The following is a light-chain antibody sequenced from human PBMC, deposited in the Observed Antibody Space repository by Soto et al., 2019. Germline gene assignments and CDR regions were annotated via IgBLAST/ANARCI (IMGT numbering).Light chain of an antibody. Sequence: DIPMTQSPSTLSASVGDRVTITCRASQSISTWLAWYQQEPGEPPKLLIYDASSLQSGVPSRFSGSGSGTEFTLTISRLQPDDFATYYCQQYSTPWTFGQGTKVEIK. V-gene: IGKV1-5*01. J-gene: IGKJ1*01. CDR3: QQYSTPWT. CDR1: QSISTW. CDR2: DAS.